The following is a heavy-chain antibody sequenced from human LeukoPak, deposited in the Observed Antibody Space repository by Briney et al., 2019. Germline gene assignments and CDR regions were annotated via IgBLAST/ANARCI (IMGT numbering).Heavy chain of an antibody. D-gene: IGHD6-19*01. CDR2: ISGSGGST. J-gene: IGHJ1*01. V-gene: IGHV3-23*01. CDR3: AKGAVAAASEYFQH. Sequence: GGSLRLSCAASGFTFKIYAMSGVRQAPGKGREDVSAISGSGGSTYYADSVKGRFTISRDNSKNTLYLQMNSLRAEDTAVYYCAKGAVAAASEYFQHWGQGTLVTVSS. CDR1: GFTFKIYA.